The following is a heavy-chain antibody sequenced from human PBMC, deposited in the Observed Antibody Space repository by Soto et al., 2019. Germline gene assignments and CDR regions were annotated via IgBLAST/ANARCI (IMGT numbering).Heavy chain of an antibody. D-gene: IGHD2-21*01. CDR2: TSSDGGTK. CDR3: SIAVVLTEWYVDN. Sequence: QVQLMESGGGVGQPGGSLRLSSATSGFTFSTHSMHWFRQAPGKGLEWVAVTSSDGGTKYYADSVKGRFTVSRDNSKNPLYLQMNSLRPEDTAIYYSSIAVVLTEWYVDNWGQGILVTVAS. V-gene: IGHV3-30-3*02. CDR1: GFTFSTHS. J-gene: IGHJ4*02.